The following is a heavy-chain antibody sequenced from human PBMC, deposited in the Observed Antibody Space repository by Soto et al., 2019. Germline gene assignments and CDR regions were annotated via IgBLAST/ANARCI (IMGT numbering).Heavy chain of an antibody. CDR2: INHSGST. D-gene: IGHD2-8*01. CDR3: ARALLMVYTNWFDP. V-gene: IGHV4-34*01. CDR1: GGSFSGYY. Sequence: SETLSLACAVYGGSFSGYYWSWIRQPPGKGLEWIGEINHSGSTNYNPSLKSRVTISVDTSKNQFSLKLTSVTAADTAVYYCARALLMVYTNWFDPWGQGTLVTVSS. J-gene: IGHJ5*02.